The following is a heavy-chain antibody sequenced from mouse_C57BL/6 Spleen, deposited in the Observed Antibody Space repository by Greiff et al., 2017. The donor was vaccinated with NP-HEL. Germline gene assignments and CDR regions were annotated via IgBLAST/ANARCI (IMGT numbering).Heavy chain of an antibody. CDR3: ARNLGSYAMDY. CDR1: GFSLTRYG. J-gene: IGHJ4*01. V-gene: IGHV2-2*01. Sequence: VQLQESGPGLVQPSQRLSITCTVSGFSLTRYGVHWVRQSPGKGLEWLGVLWSGGSTDYNAAFISRLSISKDNSKIQVFFKMNSLQADDTAIYYCARNLGSYAMDYWGQGTSVTVSS. D-gene: IGHD1-1*01. CDR2: LWSGGST.